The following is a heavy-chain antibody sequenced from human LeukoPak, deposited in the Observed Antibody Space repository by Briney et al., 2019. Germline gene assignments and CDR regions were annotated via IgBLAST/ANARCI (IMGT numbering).Heavy chain of an antibody. V-gene: IGHV1-2*02. CDR1: GYTFTGYY. CDR2: INPNSGGT. Sequence: GASVKVSCKASGYTFTGYYIHWVRQAPGQGLEWMGWINPNSGGTNYAQKFQGRVTMTRDTSISTAYMELSRLRSEDMAVYYCARGVPGVYYYYYMDVWGKGTTVTVSS. J-gene: IGHJ6*03. CDR3: ARGVPGVYYYYYMDV. D-gene: IGHD2-8*01.